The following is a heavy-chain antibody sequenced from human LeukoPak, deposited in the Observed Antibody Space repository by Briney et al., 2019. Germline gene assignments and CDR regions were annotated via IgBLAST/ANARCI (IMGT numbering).Heavy chain of an antibody. CDR3: ARDLALLPGLRRDTAMAYYGMDV. CDR1: GGSISSGDYY. V-gene: IGHV4-61*08. CDR2: IYYSGST. J-gene: IGHJ6*02. D-gene: IGHD5-18*01. Sequence: SETLSLTCTVSGGSISSGDYYWSWIRQPPGKGLEWIGYIYYSGSTNYNPSLKSRVTISVDTSKNQFSLKLSSVTAADTAVYYRARDLALLPGLRRDTAMAYYGMDVWGQGTTVTVSS.